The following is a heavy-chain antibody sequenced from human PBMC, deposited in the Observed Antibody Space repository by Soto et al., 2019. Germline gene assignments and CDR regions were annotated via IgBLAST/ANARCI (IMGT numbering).Heavy chain of an antibody. V-gene: IGHV2-5*02. Sequence: QITLKESGPTLVKPTQTLTLTCTFSGFSLSTSGVGVGWIRQPPGKALEWLALIYWDDDKRYSPSLKSRLTITKDTSKNQVVLTMNNMDPVDTATYYCAHAQLLYYYDSSGYVEYFQHWGQGTLVTVSS. D-gene: IGHD3-22*01. J-gene: IGHJ1*01. CDR1: GFSLSTSGVG. CDR3: AHAQLLYYYDSSGYVEYFQH. CDR2: IYWDDDK.